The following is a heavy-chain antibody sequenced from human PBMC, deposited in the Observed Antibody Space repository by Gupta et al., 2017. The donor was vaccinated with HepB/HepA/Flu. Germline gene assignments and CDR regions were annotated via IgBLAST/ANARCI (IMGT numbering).Heavy chain of an antibody. V-gene: IGHV4-31*03. CDR2: IYYSGST. CDR1: GGPISSGGYY. J-gene: IGHJ2*01. CDR3: ARGGAGYCSSTSCYQDWYFDL. Sequence: QVQLQESGPGLVKPSQTLSLTCTVSGGPISSGGYYCSWIRQHPGKGLEWIGYIYYSGSTYYNPSLKSRVTISVDTSKNQFSLKLSSVTAADTAVYYCARGGAGYCSSTSCYQDWYFDLWGRGTLVTVSS. D-gene: IGHD2-2*01.